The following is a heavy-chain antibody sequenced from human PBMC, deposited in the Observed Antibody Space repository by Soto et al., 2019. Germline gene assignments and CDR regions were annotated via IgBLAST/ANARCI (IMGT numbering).Heavy chain of an antibody. CDR3: TRDHGGCYDSWFDP. Sequence: EVQGVESGGGLVQPGGSLRLSCSFTFSMYSMNWVRQAPGKGLEWVAFIRSGGSYIKYADSVKGRFTISRDNAKNSASLQVNSLRVDDTAVYFCTRDHGGCYDSWFDPWGQGTLVTVSP. D-gene: IGHD1-26*01. CDR2: IRSGGSYI. J-gene: IGHJ5*02. V-gene: IGHV3-21*01. CDR1: FTFSMYS.